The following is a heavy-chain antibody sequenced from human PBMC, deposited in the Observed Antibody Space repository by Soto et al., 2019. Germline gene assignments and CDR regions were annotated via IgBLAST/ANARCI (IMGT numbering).Heavy chain of an antibody. Sequence: SETMSLTCTVSGGSISSYYWSWIRQPPGKGLEWIGYIFYSGSTNYNPSLKSRVTISADTSKNQLSLKLNSVTAADTAVYYCARAKKYGYGDVYYFDSWGQGTLVTVS. CDR1: GGSISSYY. V-gene: IGHV4-59*01. J-gene: IGHJ4*02. CDR3: ARAKKYGYGDVYYFDS. CDR2: IFYSGST. D-gene: IGHD4-17*01.